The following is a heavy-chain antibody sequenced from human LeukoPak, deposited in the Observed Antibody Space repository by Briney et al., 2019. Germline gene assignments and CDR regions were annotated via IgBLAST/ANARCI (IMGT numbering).Heavy chain of an antibody. Sequence: GGSLRLSCAASGFTFSSYAMHWVRQAPGKGLEWVAVISYDGSNKYYADSVKGRFTISRDNSKNTLYLQMNSLRAEDTAVYYCATDSGYSYGSKYWGQGTLVTVSS. CDR2: ISYDGSNK. J-gene: IGHJ4*02. CDR3: ATDSGYSYGSKY. D-gene: IGHD5-18*01. V-gene: IGHV3-30-3*01. CDR1: GFTFSSYA.